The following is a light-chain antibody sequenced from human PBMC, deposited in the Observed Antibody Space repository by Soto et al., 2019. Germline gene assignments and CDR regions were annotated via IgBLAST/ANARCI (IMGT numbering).Light chain of an antibody. CDR2: ATY. Sequence: DIQMTQSPSSLSASVGDRVTITCRASQGITKSLAWFQQKPGEAPKSLIYATYRLQSGVTSRFRGTGSEAEFTLTITGLQTDDVAAYYCQRYYSHPWNFGQGTKLEMK. J-gene: IGKJ2*01. CDR3: QRYYSHPWN. CDR1: QGITKS. V-gene: IGKV1-16*01.